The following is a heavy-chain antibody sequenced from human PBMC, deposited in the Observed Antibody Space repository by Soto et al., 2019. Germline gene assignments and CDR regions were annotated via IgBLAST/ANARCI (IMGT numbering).Heavy chain of an antibody. D-gene: IGHD6-13*01. Sequence: PSETLSLTCTVSGGSISSGDYYWSWVRQPPGKGLEWIGEIYHSGSTNDNPSLKSRVTISVDKSKNQFSLKLSSVTAADTAVYYCARAAMGASSWPFDYWGQGTLVTVSS. CDR1: GGSISSGDYY. V-gene: IGHV4-4*02. CDR3: ARAAMGASSWPFDY. CDR2: IYHSGST. J-gene: IGHJ4*02.